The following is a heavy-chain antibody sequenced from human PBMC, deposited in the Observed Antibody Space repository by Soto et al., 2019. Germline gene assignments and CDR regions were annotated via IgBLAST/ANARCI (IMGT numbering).Heavy chain of an antibody. CDR1: GGTFSSYA. CDR3: ARASAFVDTAMVFIRHYYYYGTDV. J-gene: IGHJ6*02. Sequence: GASVKVSCKASGGTFSSYAISWVRQAPGQGLEWMGGIIPIFGTANYAQKFQGRVTITADESTSTAYMELSSLRSEDTAVYYCARASAFVDTAMVFIRHYYYYGTDVWGQGTTVTLSS. V-gene: IGHV1-69*13. D-gene: IGHD5-18*01. CDR2: IIPIFGTA.